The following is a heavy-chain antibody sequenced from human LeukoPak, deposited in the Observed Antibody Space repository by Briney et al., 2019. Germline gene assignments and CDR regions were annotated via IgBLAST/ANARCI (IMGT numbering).Heavy chain of an antibody. Sequence: SETLSLTCTVSGGSISNYYWSWIRQSPGKGLEWIGYIYYTGSTSYNPSLKSRVTISVDTSKNQFSLRLSSVTAADTAVYYCAKMGPAAAGIVDWGQGTLVTVSS. J-gene: IGHJ4*02. CDR2: IYYTGST. D-gene: IGHD6-13*01. V-gene: IGHV4-59*08. CDR1: GGSISNYY. CDR3: AKMGPAAAGIVD.